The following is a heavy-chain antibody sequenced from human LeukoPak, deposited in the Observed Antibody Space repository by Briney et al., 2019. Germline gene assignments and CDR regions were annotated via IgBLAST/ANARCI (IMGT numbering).Heavy chain of an antibody. V-gene: IGHV3-9*03. J-gene: IGHJ5*02. D-gene: IGHD6-13*01. CDR2: ISWNSGSI. CDR1: GFTFSNYW. CDR3: AKDIGWGIAAAGMEFDP. Sequence: PGGSLRLSCAASGFTFSNYWMHWVRQAPGKGLEWVSGISWNSGSIGYADSVKGRFTISRDNAKNSLYLQMNSLRAEDMALYYCAKDIGWGIAAAGMEFDPWGQGTLVTVSS.